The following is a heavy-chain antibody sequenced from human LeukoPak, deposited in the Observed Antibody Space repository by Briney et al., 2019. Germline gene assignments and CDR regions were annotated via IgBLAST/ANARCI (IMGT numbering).Heavy chain of an antibody. J-gene: IGHJ3*02. CDR3: ARASSVTARTRNAFDI. Sequence: PSETLSLTCTVSGGSISSSSYHWGWIRQPPGKGLEWIGSIYYSGSTYYNPSLKSRVTISVDTSKNQFSLKLSSVTAADTAVYYCARASSVTARTRNAFDIWGQGTMVTVSS. CDR1: GGSISSSSYH. CDR2: IYYSGST. V-gene: IGHV4-39*07. D-gene: IGHD2-21*02.